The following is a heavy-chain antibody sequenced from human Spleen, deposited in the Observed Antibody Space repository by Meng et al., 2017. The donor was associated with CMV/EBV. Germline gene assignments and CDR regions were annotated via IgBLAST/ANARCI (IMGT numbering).Heavy chain of an antibody. D-gene: IGHD3-3*01. CDR3: ARASKDFLSGHWNYGMDV. J-gene: IGHJ6*02. V-gene: IGHV3-13*01. CDR1: GFTFSDYD. Sequence: GESLKISCAASGFTFSDYDMHWVRQVPGKGLEWVSAIGTLHDTYYPGSVKGRFTIPRENAKNSLYLQMNSLRAGDTAVYYCARASKDFLSGHWNYGMDVWGQGTTVTVSS. CDR2: IGTLHDT.